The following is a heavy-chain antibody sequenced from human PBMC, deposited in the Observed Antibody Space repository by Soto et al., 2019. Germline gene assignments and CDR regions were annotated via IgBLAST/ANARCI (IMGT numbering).Heavy chain of an antibody. CDR2: IKPAGSGQ. D-gene: IGHD5-12*01. CDR3: AREGRYMGAWDY. J-gene: IGHJ4*02. V-gene: IGHV3-7*03. Sequence: GGSLRLSCAASGFSFTTYWMNCVRQAPGKGLEWVANIKPAGSGQYYLDSVKGRFAISRDNAKNSLYLQLNSLRADDTAIYFCAREGRYMGAWDYWGQGTPVTVSS. CDR1: GFSFTTYW.